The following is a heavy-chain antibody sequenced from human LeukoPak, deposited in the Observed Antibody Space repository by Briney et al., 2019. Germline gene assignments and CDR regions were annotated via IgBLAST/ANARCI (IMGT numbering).Heavy chain of an antibody. Sequence: SETLSLTCTVSGGSISSSSYYWGWIRQPPGKGLEWIGSIYYSGSTYYNPSLKSRVTISVDTSKNQFSLKLSSVTAADTAVYYCARHRIAAAGTYWFDPWGQGTLVTVSS. D-gene: IGHD6-13*01. V-gene: IGHV4-39*01. J-gene: IGHJ5*02. CDR1: GGSISSSSYY. CDR2: IYYSGST. CDR3: ARHRIAAAGTYWFDP.